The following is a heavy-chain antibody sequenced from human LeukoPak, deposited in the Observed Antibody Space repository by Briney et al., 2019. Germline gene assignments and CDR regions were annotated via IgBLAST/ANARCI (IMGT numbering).Heavy chain of an antibody. Sequence: PSGTLSLTCAVSGGSISSSNWWSWVRQPPGKGLEWIGEIYHSGSTNYNPSLKSRVTISVDTSKNQFSLKLSSVTAADTAVYYCARNLGQQLVNNWFDPWGQGTLVTVSS. CDR2: IYHSGST. CDR3: ARNLGQQLVNNWFDP. J-gene: IGHJ5*02. CDR1: GGSISSSNW. V-gene: IGHV4-4*02. D-gene: IGHD6-13*01.